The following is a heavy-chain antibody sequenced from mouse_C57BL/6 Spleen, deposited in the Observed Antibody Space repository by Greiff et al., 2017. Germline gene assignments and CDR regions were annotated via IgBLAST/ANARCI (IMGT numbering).Heavy chain of an antibody. CDR1: GYSITSGYY. CDR3: ARDRDYFDY. CDR2: ISYDGSN. V-gene: IGHV3-6*01. J-gene: IGHJ2*01. Sequence: EVQLVESGPGLVKPSQSLSLTCSVTGYSITSGYYWYWIRQFPGNKLEWMGYISYDGSNNYNPSLKNRISITRDTSNNQFFLKLNSVTTEDTATYYCARDRDYFDYWGQGTTLTVSS.